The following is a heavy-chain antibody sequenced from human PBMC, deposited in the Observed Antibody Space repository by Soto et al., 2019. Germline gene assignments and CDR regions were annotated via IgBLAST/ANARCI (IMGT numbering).Heavy chain of an antibody. Sequence: EVLLVESGGGLVQPGGSLRLSCAASGFTFSSYSMNWVRQAPGKGLEWVSYISSSSSTIYYADSVKGRFTISRDNAKNSLYLQMNSLRDEDTAVYYCARGDNDSSGYYSLNWFDPWGQGTLVTVSS. J-gene: IGHJ5*02. D-gene: IGHD3-22*01. CDR1: GFTFSSYS. CDR2: ISSSSSTI. V-gene: IGHV3-48*02. CDR3: ARGDNDSSGYYSLNWFDP.